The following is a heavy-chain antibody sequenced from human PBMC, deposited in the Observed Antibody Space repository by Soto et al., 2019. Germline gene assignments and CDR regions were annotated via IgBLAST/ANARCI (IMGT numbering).Heavy chain of an antibody. V-gene: IGHV4-59*01. CDR3: ARGRDDYNGWYFDL. CDR1: GGSISSSY. D-gene: IGHD4-4*01. Sequence: QVQLQESGPGLVKPSETLSLTCTVSGGSISSSYWSWVRQPPGKGLEWIGYLYYGGSTIYNPSLESRVIISGDTSKNQFSLKLSSVTAADTAVYYCARGRDDYNGWYFDLWGRGTLVTVSS. J-gene: IGHJ2*01. CDR2: LYYGGST.